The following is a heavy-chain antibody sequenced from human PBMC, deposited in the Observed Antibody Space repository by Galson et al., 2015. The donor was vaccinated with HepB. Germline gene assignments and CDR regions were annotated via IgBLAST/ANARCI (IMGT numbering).Heavy chain of an antibody. J-gene: IGHJ5*02. D-gene: IGHD3-9*01. CDR1: GGSISSGSYY. V-gene: IGHV4-39*01. CDR2: IYYSGTT. CDR3: ARLLRYFDWWGLAFDP. Sequence: ETLSLTCTVSGGSISSGSYYWGWIRQPPGKGLEWIGRIYYSGTTYYNPSLKSRVTISVDTSKNQFPLKLSSVTAADTAVYYCARLLRYFDWWGLAFDPWGQGTLVTVSS.